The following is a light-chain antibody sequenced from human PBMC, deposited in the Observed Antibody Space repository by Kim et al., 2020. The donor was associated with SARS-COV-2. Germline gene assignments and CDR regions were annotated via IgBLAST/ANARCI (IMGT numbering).Light chain of an antibody. CDR2: GAA. V-gene: IGKV3-15*01. Sequence: SPGEGATLAGRASRSGSSNLAWDQQKPGQAPRLLIYGAATRATGIPARCSGSGSGTEFTITISSLQAEDFAVDYCKQYSSWPRGTFGQGTKVDIK. CDR3: KQYSSWPRGT. CDR1: RSGSSN. J-gene: IGKJ1*01.